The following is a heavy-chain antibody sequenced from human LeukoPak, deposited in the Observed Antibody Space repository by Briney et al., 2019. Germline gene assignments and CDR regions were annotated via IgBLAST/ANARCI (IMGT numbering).Heavy chain of an antibody. CDR2: ISWNSGSI. CDR1: GFTFDDYA. Sequence: GRSLRLSCAASGFTFDDYAMHWVRQAPGKGLEWVSGISWNSGSIGYADSVKGRFTISRDNAKNSLYLQMNSLRAEDTAVYYCAFLGVAAKKGWFDPWGQGTLVTVSS. D-gene: IGHD2-15*01. J-gene: IGHJ5*02. V-gene: IGHV3-9*01. CDR3: AFLGVAAKKGWFDP.